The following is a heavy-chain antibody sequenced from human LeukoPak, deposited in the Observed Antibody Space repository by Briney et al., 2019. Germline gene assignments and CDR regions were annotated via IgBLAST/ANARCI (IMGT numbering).Heavy chain of an antibody. Sequence: GASVNVSCKASGYTFTGYYMHWVRQAPGQGLEWMGCINPNSGGTNYAQKFQGWVTMTRDTSISTAYMELSRLRSDDTAVYYCAREPSGIAAAGTRGSYFDYWGQGTLVTVSS. V-gene: IGHV1-2*04. CDR2: INPNSGGT. J-gene: IGHJ4*02. D-gene: IGHD6-13*01. CDR1: GYTFTGYY. CDR3: AREPSGIAAAGTRGSYFDY.